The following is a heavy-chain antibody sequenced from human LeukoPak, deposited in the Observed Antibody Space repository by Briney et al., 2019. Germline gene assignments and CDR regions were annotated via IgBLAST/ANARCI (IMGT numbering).Heavy chain of an antibody. D-gene: IGHD4-11*01. V-gene: IGHV3-33*08. CDR3: ARDAQRGFDYSNSLEY. Sequence: GRSLRLSCTASGFTYNHCGMHWVRQAPGKGLEWVAVIWSDGTEKYYADAVKGRFTVSRDDSSNTLYLQMNSLRGEDTAVYYCARDAQRGFDYSNSLEYWGQGTLVTVSS. CDR2: IWSDGTEK. J-gene: IGHJ4*02. CDR1: GFTYNHCG.